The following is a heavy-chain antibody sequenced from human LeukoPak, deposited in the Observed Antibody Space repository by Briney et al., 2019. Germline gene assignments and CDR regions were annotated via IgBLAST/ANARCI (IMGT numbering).Heavy chain of an antibody. CDR1: GFTFSTYA. Sequence: PGGSLRLSCAASGFTFSTYALSWVRQAPGKGLEWVSAISGSGDYSYYTDSVKGRFTISRDNSKNTLYLQMNSLRAEDTAVYYCAKDLGITPDAFDIWGQGTMVTVSS. CDR2: ISGSGDYS. V-gene: IGHV3-23*01. CDR3: AKDLGITPDAFDI. J-gene: IGHJ3*02. D-gene: IGHD3-16*01.